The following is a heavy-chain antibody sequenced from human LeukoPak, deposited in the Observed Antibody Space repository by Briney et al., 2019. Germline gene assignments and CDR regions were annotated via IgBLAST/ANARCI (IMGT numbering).Heavy chain of an antibody. CDR3: ARLGYCSGGSCYWPFQYYYYGMDV. V-gene: IGHV1-8*01. Sequence: GASVKVSCKASGYTFTSYDINWVRQATGQGLEWMGWMNPNSGNTGYAQKFQGRVTMTRNTSISTAYMELSSLRSEDTAVYYCARLGYCSGGSCYWPFQYYYYGMDVWGQGTTVTVSS. D-gene: IGHD2-15*01. J-gene: IGHJ6*02. CDR1: GYTFTSYD. CDR2: MNPNSGNT.